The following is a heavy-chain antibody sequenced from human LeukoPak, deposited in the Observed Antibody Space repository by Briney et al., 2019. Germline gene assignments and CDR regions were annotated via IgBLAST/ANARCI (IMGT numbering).Heavy chain of an antibody. Sequence: GGSLRLSCAASGFNFNSYTINWVRQAPGKGLQWVANILASGSPTYYADSVKGRFIISRDNSKNTVYLQMNSLRVEDTAIYYCAKDLRPDGVDNFDHWGQGILVTVSS. V-gene: IGHV3-23*01. CDR1: GFNFNSYT. CDR3: AKDLRPDGVDNFDH. CDR2: ILASGSPT. D-gene: IGHD2-8*01. J-gene: IGHJ4*02.